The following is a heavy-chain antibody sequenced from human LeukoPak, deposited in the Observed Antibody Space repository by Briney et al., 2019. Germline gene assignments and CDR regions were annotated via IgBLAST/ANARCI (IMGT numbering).Heavy chain of an antibody. D-gene: IGHD6-13*01. CDR1: GFTFSNYL. V-gene: IGHV3-48*01. J-gene: IGHJ4*02. CDR3: ARLTIAAAGKSLFDY. Sequence: GGSLRLSCAASGFTFSNYLMNWVRQAPGKGLEWLSYISTTSSTIYDADSVKGRFTISRDNAKNSLYLQMNSLRAEDTAVYYCARLTIAAAGKSLFDYWGQGTLVTVSS. CDR2: ISTTSSTI.